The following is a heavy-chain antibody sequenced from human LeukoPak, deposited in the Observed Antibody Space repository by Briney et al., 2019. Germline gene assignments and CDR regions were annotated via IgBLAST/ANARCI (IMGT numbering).Heavy chain of an antibody. Sequence: PGGSLKLSCAASGFPFNSYAMHWVRQSPGKGLEWVAVIWYDGGKKYYADSVKGRFSISRDDSKNTLYLQLDSLRAEDTAMYYCARENEIIPSYYYDFWGQGTLVTVSS. J-gene: IGHJ4*02. CDR2: IWYDGGKK. V-gene: IGHV3-33*01. D-gene: IGHD3-10*01. CDR1: GFPFNSYA. CDR3: ARENEIIPSYYYDF.